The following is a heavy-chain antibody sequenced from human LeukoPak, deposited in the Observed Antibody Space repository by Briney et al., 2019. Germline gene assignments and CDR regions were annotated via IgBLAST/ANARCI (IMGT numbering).Heavy chain of an antibody. CDR2: ISAYNGNT. J-gene: IGHJ6*03. V-gene: IGHV1-18*01. CDR1: GYTFTSYG. CDR3: ARGTIQLWVDYYYYYMDV. D-gene: IGHD5-18*01. Sequence: ASVKVSCKASGYTFTSYGISWVRQAPGQGLEWMGWISAYNGNTNYAQKLQGRVTMTTDTSTSTAYMELRSLRSDDTAVYYCARGTIQLWVDYYYYYMDVWGKGTTVTVSS.